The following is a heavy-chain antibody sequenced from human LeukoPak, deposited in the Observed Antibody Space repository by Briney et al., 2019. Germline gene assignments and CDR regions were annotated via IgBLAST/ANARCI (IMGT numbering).Heavy chain of an antibody. CDR3: ARESHNWNDPYFDY. D-gene: IGHD1-1*01. CDR1: GFTFDDYA. Sequence: GGSLRLSCAASGFTFDDYAMHWVRQAPGKGLEWVSGISWNSGSIGYADSVKGRFTISRDNAKNSLYLQMNSLRAEDTAVYYCARESHNWNDPYFDYWGQGTLVTVSS. V-gene: IGHV3-9*01. J-gene: IGHJ4*02. CDR2: ISWNSGSI.